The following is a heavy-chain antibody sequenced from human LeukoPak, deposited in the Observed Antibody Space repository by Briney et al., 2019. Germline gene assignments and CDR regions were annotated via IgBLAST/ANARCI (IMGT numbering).Heavy chain of an antibody. V-gene: IGHV3-20*04. CDR3: ARDNHYYDSSNYV. Sequence: GGSLRLSCAASGFTFNDYGMSWARQGPGKGLEWVSGINWNGGTTGYADSVRGRFTFSRENAKNSLYLQMNSLRAEDTALYYCARDNHYYDSSNYVWGQGTLVSVSS. D-gene: IGHD3-22*01. CDR1: GFTFNDYG. CDR2: INWNGGTT. J-gene: IGHJ4*02.